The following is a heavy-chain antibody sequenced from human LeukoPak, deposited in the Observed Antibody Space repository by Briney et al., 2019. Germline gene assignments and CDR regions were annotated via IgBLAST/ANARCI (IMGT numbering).Heavy chain of an antibody. Sequence: ASVKVSCKASGYTFTRYYMHWVRQAPGQGLEWMGWINPNSGGTNYAQKFQGRVTMTRDTSISTAYMELSRLRADDTAVYYCARPGYYDIFRRDDAFDIWGQGTMVTVSS. CDR2: INPNSGGT. D-gene: IGHD3-9*01. J-gene: IGHJ3*02. CDR3: ARPGYYDIFRRDDAFDI. V-gene: IGHV1-2*02. CDR1: GYTFTRYY.